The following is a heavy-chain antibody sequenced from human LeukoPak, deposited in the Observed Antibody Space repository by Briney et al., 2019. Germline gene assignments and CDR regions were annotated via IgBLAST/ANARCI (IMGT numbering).Heavy chain of an antibody. CDR3: ARGIGYSYGPLDF. J-gene: IGHJ4*02. CDR2: IYYSGST. Sequence: PSETLSLTCTVSGGSISGSSYYWGWIRQPPGKGLEWIGSIYYSGSTYYNPSLKSRVTISVDTSKNQFSLKLNSVTATDTAVYYCARGIGYSYGPLDFWVQGTLVTVSS. CDR1: GGSISGSSYY. D-gene: IGHD5-18*01. V-gene: IGHV4-39*01.